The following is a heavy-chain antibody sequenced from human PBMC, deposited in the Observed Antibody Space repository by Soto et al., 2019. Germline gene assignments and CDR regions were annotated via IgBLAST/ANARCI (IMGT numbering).Heavy chain of an antibody. CDR3: AREDYSNFDY. Sequence: GGSLRLSCAASGFTFSSYSMNWVRQAPGKGLGWVSSISSSSSYIYSEDSVKGRFTISRDNAKNSLYLQMNSLRAEDTAVYYCAREDYSNFDYWGQGTLVTVSS. CDR2: ISSSSSYI. CDR1: GFTFSSYS. V-gene: IGHV3-21*01. J-gene: IGHJ4*02. D-gene: IGHD4-4*01.